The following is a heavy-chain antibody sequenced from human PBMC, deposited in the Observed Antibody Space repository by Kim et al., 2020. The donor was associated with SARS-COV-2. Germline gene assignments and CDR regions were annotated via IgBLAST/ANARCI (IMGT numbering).Heavy chain of an antibody. Sequence: ASVKVSCKASGYTFINYGISWVRQAPGQGLEWMGWISGYNANRNYAQNFQARVAMTTDASTSTAYMELRGLRSDDTAVYYCARDYCNGNNCYFFYWGQGTLVTVSS. J-gene: IGHJ4*02. CDR2: ISGYNANR. CDR1: GYTFINYG. V-gene: IGHV1-18*04. CDR3: ARDYCNGNNCYFFY. D-gene: IGHD2-15*01.